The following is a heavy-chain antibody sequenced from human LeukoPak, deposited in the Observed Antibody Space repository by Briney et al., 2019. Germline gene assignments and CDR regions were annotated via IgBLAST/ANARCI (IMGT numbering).Heavy chain of an antibody. Sequence: SETLSLTCTVSGGSMNNYYWSWIRQTPGKGLEWIGYIYYSGSTNYNPSLQGRVIISVDTSKNQFSLKMTSVTAADTAVYYCARDNTYCSGSRCYDRFDYWGQGTLVTVSS. CDR1: GGSMNNYY. J-gene: IGHJ4*02. D-gene: IGHD2-15*01. V-gene: IGHV4-59*01. CDR2: IYYSGST. CDR3: ARDNTYCSGSRCYDRFDY.